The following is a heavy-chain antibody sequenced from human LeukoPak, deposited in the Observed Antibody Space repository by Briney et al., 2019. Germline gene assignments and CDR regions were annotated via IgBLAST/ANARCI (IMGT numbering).Heavy chain of an antibody. CDR3: AKIGTTGTPDAFDI. D-gene: IGHD1-1*01. CDR1: GFTFSSYG. Sequence: GGSLRLSCAASGFTFSSYGMHWVRQAPGKGLEWVAFIRYDGSNKYYADSVKGRFTISRDNSKNTLYLQMNSLRAEDTAVCYCAKIGTTGTPDAFDIWGQGTMVTVSS. CDR2: IRYDGSNK. J-gene: IGHJ3*02. V-gene: IGHV3-30*02.